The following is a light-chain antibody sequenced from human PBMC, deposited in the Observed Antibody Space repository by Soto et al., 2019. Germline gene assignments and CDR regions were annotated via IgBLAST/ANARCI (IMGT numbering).Light chain of an antibody. CDR1: QSVRSSY. CDR3: QQYGDSHQT. V-gene: IGKV3-20*01. CDR2: DAS. Sequence: ENVLTQSPGTLSLSPGERATLSCRASQSVRSSYLAWYQQKPGQAPRLLLYDASSRATGIPDRFSGRGSGTDLTLSIDRLEPEDFAVYYCQQYGDSHQTFGQGTRLEI. J-gene: IGKJ5*01.